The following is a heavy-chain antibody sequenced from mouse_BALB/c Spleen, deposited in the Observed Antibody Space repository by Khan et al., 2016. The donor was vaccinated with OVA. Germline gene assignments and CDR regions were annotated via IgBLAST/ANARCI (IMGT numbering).Heavy chain of an antibody. CDR2: ISSAATYT. J-gene: IGHJ3*01. D-gene: IGHD2-1*01. CDR3: TNGNYGWFAY. V-gene: IGHV5-9-1*01. CDR1: GFTFSSFV. Sequence: EVELVESGGGLVEPGGSPKLSCAASGFTFSSFVMSWVRQTPEKRLEWVATISSAATYTYYPDSIKGRFTISRDNAKNTLYLHMNSLRSDDTAIYYCTNGNYGWFAYWGLGTLVTVST.